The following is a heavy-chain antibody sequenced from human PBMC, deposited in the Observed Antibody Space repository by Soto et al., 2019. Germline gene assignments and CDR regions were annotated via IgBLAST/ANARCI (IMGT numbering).Heavy chain of an antibody. V-gene: IGHV4-31*03. D-gene: IGHD5-18*01. CDR2: IYYSGST. CDR1: GGSISSGGYY. Sequence: SETLSLTCTVSGGSISSGGYYWSWIRQHPGKGLEWIGYIYYSGSTYYNPSLKSRVTISVDTSKNQFSLKLSSVTAADTAVYYCARGADTAMVYFDYWGQGTLVTGSS. J-gene: IGHJ4*02. CDR3: ARGADTAMVYFDY.